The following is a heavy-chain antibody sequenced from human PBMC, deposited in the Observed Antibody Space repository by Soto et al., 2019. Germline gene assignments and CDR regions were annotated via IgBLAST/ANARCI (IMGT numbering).Heavy chain of an antibody. J-gene: IGHJ4*02. CDR3: AKDSSNGGDYVFDY. D-gene: IGHD2-21*02. CDR2: ISYDGSNK. CDR1: GFTFSSYG. V-gene: IGHV3-30*18. Sequence: GGSLRLSCAASGFTFSSYGMHWVRQAPGKGLEWVAVISYDGSNKYYADSVKGRFTISRDNSKNTLYLQMNSLRAEDTAVYYCAKDSSNGGDYVFDYWGQGTLVTVSS.